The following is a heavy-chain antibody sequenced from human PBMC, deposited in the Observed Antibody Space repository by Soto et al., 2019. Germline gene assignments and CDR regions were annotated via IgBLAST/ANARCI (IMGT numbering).Heavy chain of an antibody. CDR1: GFTFSTYA. V-gene: IGHV3-23*01. CDR2: ISGSGGTT. Sequence: GSLRLSCAASGFTFSTYAMSWVRQAQGKGLEWVSSISGSGGTTYYADSVKGRFTISRDKSKNTLFLQMNSLRVEDTALYYCAKGGTTVVTDFDYWGHGALVTVSS. D-gene: IGHD4-17*01. CDR3: AKGGTTVVTDFDY. J-gene: IGHJ4*01.